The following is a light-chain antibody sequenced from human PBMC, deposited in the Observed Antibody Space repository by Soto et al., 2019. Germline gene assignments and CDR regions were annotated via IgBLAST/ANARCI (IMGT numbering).Light chain of an antibody. CDR3: QQSYNAPWK. CDR2: AAS. V-gene: IGKV1-39*01. Sequence: DTQMTQSPSSLSASVGDRVTITCRASQSISSYLNWYQVKPGEAPKLLIYAASTLQSGVPSRFSASGSGTDFSLTISSLQAEDFATYYCQQSYNAPWKFGHGTRVEIK. CDR1: QSISSY. J-gene: IGKJ1*01.